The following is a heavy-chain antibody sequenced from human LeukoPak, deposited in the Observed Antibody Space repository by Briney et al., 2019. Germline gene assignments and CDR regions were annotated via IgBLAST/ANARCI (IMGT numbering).Heavy chain of an antibody. Sequence: SETLSLTCAVSGGSISGFYWTWIRQPPGKGLEFIVQIHYSGSTDYNPSLKSRISMSVDTSENQFFLRLNSVTAADTAVYYCAKFGLYYNMDVWGQGTTVTVSS. V-gene: IGHV4-59*03. J-gene: IGHJ6*02. D-gene: IGHD3-16*01. CDR2: IHYSGST. CDR3: AKFGLYYNMDV. CDR1: GGSISGFY.